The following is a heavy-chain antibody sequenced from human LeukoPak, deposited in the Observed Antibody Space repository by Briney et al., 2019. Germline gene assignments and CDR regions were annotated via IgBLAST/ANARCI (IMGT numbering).Heavy chain of an antibody. V-gene: IGHV3-30*03. CDR1: GFTFSSYG. D-gene: IGHD2-2*01. J-gene: IGHJ4*02. CDR3: ARDGEYQLLFSSYFDY. CDR2: ISYDGSNK. Sequence: PGGSLRLSCAASGFTFSSYGMHWVRQAPGKGLEWVAVISYDGSNKYYADSVKGRFTISRDNSKNTLYLQMNSLRAEDTAVYYCARDGEYQLLFSSYFDYWGQGTLVTVSS.